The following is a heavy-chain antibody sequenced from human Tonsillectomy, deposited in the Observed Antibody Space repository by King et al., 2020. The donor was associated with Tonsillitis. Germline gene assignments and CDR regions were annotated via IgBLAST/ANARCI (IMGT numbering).Heavy chain of an antibody. CDR3: ARGDTGNNFGPFGS. V-gene: IGHV3-30*03. CDR1: GFTFGSYA. J-gene: IGHJ5*02. Sequence: VQLVESGGGVVQPGGSLRLSCEASGFTFGSYALNWVRRAPGKGLEWVTFISFDGRRKDYAASVEGRFTVSRDNSKNSLYLQMSNLRVEDTAMYFCARGDTGNNFGPFGSWGQGTLVAVS. CDR2: ISFDGRRK. D-gene: IGHD1-1*01.